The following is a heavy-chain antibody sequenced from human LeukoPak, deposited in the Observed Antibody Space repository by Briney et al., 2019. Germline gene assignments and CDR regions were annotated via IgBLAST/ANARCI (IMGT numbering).Heavy chain of an antibody. Sequence: PGGSLRLSCAASGFTVSSNYMSCVRQAPGKGLEWVSVIYSGGSTYYADSVKGRFTISRDNSKSTLYLQMNSLRAEDTAVYYCARDKSGSNYADDYWGQGTLVTVSS. CDR3: ARDKSGSNYADDY. CDR1: GFTVSSNY. J-gene: IGHJ4*02. D-gene: IGHD4-11*01. V-gene: IGHV3-66*02. CDR2: IYSGGST.